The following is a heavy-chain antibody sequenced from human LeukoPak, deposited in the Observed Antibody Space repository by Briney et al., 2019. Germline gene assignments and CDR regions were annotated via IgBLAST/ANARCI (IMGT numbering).Heavy chain of an antibody. J-gene: IGHJ4*02. CDR2: IRSKAYGGTT. D-gene: IGHD6-19*01. CDR1: GFTFGDYA. CDR3: TRVDPGGWYYFDY. V-gene: IGHV3-49*03. Sequence: GGSLRLSCTASGFTFGDYAMGWFRQAPGKGLEWVGFIRSKAYGGTTEYAASVKGRFTISRDDSKSIAYLQMNSLKTEDTAVYYCTRVDPGGWYYFDYWGQGTLVTVSS.